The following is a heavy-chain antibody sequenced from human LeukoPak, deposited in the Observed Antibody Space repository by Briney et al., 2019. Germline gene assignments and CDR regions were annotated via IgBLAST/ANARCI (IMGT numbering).Heavy chain of an antibody. V-gene: IGHV4-39*01. CDR1: GGSISSSSYY. D-gene: IGHD3-10*01. J-gene: IGHJ6*03. Sequence: PSETLSLTCTVSGGSISSSSYYWGWIRQPPGKGLEWIGSIYYSGSTYYNPSLKSRVTISVDTSKNQFSPKLSSVTAADTAVYYCARLASGSSIYYYYYMDVWGKGTTVTVSS. CDR2: IYYSGST. CDR3: ARLASGSSIYYYYYMDV.